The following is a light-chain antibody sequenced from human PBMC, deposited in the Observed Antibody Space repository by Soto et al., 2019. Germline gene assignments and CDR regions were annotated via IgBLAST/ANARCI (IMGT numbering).Light chain of an antibody. V-gene: IGKV1-27*01. CDR2: AAS. Sequence: DIQMTQSPSSLSASVGDRVTITCRASQGISNYLAWYQQKPGKVPKLLIYAASTLQSGIPSRFSGSGSGTDFTLTISSLQSEDVATYYCQKYNSAPPVTFGGGTKVEIK. J-gene: IGKJ4*01. CDR1: QGISNY. CDR3: QKYNSAPPVT.